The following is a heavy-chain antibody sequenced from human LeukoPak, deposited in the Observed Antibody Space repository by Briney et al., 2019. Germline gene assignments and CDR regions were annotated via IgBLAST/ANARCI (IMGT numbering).Heavy chain of an antibody. D-gene: IGHD6-6*01. CDR3: ARDLAPSIAARFYYGMDV. V-gene: IGHV1-18*01. J-gene: IGHJ6*02. CDR2: ISAYNGNT. Sequence: GASVKVSCKASGYTFTSYGISWVRQAPGQGLEWMGWISAYNGNTNYAQKLQGRVTMTRDTSTSTVYMELSSLRSGDTAVYYCARDLAPSIAARFYYGMDVWGQGTTVTVSS. CDR1: GYTFTSYG.